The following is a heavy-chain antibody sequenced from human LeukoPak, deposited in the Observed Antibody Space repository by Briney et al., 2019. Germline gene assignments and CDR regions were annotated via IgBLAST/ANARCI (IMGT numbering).Heavy chain of an antibody. CDR3: ARARPNRYSGSQPGEYYFDY. Sequence: ASVNVSCKASGYTFTGYYMHWVRQAPGQGLEWVGWINPNSGGTNYAQKFQGWVTMTRDTSISTAYMELSRLRSDDTAVYYCARARPNRYSGSQPGEYYFDYWGQGTLVTVSS. CDR2: INPNSGGT. CDR1: GYTFTGYY. D-gene: IGHD1-26*01. J-gene: IGHJ4*02. V-gene: IGHV1-2*04.